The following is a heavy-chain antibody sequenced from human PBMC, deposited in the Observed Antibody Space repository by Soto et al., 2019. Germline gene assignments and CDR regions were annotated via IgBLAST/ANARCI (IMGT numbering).Heavy chain of an antibody. CDR3: ARVGVAAVHDDN. CDR1: GVSISENH. Sequence: QVRLQESGPGLVKPSQTLSLTCDVSGVSISENHWSWIRQPPGKGLEWVGCVHFSGSTTYNPSLAPRLNISFHMSKSQVYLQPTSVTAADTAVYYCARVGVAAVHDDNWGRGGLVTVSS. V-gene: IGHV4-59*01. D-gene: IGHD2-8*01. CDR2: VHFSGST. J-gene: IGHJ4*01.